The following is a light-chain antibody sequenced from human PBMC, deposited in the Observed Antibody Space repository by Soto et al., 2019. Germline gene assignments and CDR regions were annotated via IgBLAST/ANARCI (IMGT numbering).Light chain of an antibody. Sequence: SALAQPASLSGAPGQSINLSRPGTRSDIGHYDYVSWYQQHPGKAPKLMIYHVTYRPSGVSNRFSGSQSGNTASLTISGLQAEDEADYYCSSYRGSSTLTFGGGTK. V-gene: IGLV2-14*03. CDR2: HVT. CDR3: SSYRGSSTLT. CDR1: RSDIGHYDY. J-gene: IGLJ2*01.